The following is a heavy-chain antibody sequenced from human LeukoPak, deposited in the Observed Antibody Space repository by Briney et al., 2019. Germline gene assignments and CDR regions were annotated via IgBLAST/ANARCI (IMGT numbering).Heavy chain of an antibody. J-gene: IGHJ4*02. V-gene: IGHV3-15*01. CDR2: IKSRSSGGTT. Sequence: GGSLRLSCAASGFTFRDAWMGWVRQAPGKGLEWVGLIKSRSSGGTTDYGARVKGRFTISRDDSKNTLYLQMDSLATEDTAVFYCTADLIGNSRGIDYWGQGTLVTVSS. CDR3: TADLIGNSRGIDY. CDR1: GFTFRDAW. D-gene: IGHD6-13*01.